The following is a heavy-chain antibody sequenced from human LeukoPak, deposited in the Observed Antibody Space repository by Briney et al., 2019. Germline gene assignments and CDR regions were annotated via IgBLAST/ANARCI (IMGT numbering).Heavy chain of an antibody. J-gene: IGHJ4*02. CDR3: ARIEDRGAAFDS. CDR2: INTDGRTT. CDR1: GFTFSSYW. V-gene: IGHV3-74*01. Sequence: GGSLRLSCAVSGFTFSSYWMHWVRQVPGEGLVWVSRINTDGRTTTYADSVKGRFTISRDNAKNMLYLQMNSLRAEDAAVYYCARIEDRGAAFDSWGQGTLVTVSS. D-gene: IGHD3-22*01.